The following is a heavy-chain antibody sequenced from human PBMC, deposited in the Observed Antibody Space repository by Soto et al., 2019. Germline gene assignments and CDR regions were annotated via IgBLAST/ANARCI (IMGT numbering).Heavy chain of an antibody. CDR3: AKDSIFGVVYGDVMDV. D-gene: IGHD3-3*01. Sequence: GSLRLSCAASGFTASSYAMSWVRQAPGKGLEWVSAITGSGGSTYYADSVKGRFTISRDNSKNTLYLQMNSLRAEDTAVYYCAKDSIFGVVYGDVMDVWGQGTTVTVSS. CDR2: ITGSGGST. V-gene: IGHV3-23*01. J-gene: IGHJ6*02. CDR1: GFTASSYA.